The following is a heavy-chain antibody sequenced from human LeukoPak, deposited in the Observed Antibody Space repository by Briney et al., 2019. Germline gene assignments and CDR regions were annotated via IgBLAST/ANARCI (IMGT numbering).Heavy chain of an antibody. J-gene: IGHJ3*02. CDR2: INPNSGGT. Sequence: ASVKVSFKASGYTFTDYHMHWMRQAPGQGPECMGWINPNSGGTNYAQKFQGRITMTRDTSISTAYMELSRLRSDDTAVYYCARELGRNAFDIWGQGTMVTVSS. V-gene: IGHV1-2*02. CDR3: ARELGRNAFDI. CDR1: GYTFTDYH. D-gene: IGHD7-27*01.